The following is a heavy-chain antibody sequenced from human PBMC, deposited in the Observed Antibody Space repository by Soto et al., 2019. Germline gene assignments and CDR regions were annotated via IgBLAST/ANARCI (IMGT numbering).Heavy chain of an antibody. CDR1: GGSISSGGYY. D-gene: IGHD5-12*01. Sequence: SETLSLTCTVSGGSISSGGYYWSWIRQHPGKGLEWIGYIYYSGSTYYNPSLKSRVTISVDTSKNQFSLKLSSVTAADTAVYYCARLGYSGYDIDYWGQGTLVTVSS. CDR3: ARLGYSGYDIDY. V-gene: IGHV4-31*03. J-gene: IGHJ4*02. CDR2: IYYSGST.